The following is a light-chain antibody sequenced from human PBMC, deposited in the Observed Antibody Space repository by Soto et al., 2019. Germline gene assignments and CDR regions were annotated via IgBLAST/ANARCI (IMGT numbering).Light chain of an antibody. CDR2: DVS. V-gene: IGLV2-14*03. J-gene: IGLJ2*01. CDR1: SSDVGGYNY. CDR3: CSYTTSRTVR. Sequence: QSALTQPASVSGSPGQSITISCTGTSSDVGGYNYVSWYQQHPGKAPKLMIYDVSNRPSGVSNRFSGSKSGNTASLTISGLQAEDEADYYCCSYTTSRTVRFGGGTKLTVL.